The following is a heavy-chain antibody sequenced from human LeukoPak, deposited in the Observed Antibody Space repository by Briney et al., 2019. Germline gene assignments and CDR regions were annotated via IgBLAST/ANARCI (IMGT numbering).Heavy chain of an antibody. CDR2: INPNSGGT. J-gene: IGHJ5*02. CDR1: GYTFTGYY. D-gene: IGHD1-26*01. Sequence: ASVKVSCKASGYTFTGYYMHWVRQAPGQGLEWMGWINPNSGGTNYAQKFQGRVTMTRDTSISTAYMELSRLRSDDTAVYYCARDLASGNYNWFDPWGQGTLVTVSS. CDR3: ARDLASGNYNWFDP. V-gene: IGHV1-2*02.